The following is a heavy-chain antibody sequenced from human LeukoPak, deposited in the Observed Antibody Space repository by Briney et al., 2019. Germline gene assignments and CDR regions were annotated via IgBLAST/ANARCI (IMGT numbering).Heavy chain of an antibody. J-gene: IGHJ4*02. Sequence: GGSLRLSCAASGFTFDDYAMHWVRQAPGKGLEWVSGISWNSGSIGYADSVKGRFTISRDNAKNSLYLQMNSLRAEDTALYYCAKDTGIAARRTNYFDYWGQGTLVTVSS. D-gene: IGHD6-6*01. CDR2: ISWNSGSI. V-gene: IGHV3-9*01. CDR1: GFTFDDYA. CDR3: AKDTGIAARRTNYFDY.